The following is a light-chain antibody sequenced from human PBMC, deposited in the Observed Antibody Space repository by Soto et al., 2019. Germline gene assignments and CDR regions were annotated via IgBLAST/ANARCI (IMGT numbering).Light chain of an antibody. J-gene: IGKJ4*01. V-gene: IGKV1-39*01. CDR2: AAS. Sequence: DIQMTQSPSSLSASVGDRVTITCRASQSISSYLNWYQQKPGKAPNLLIYAASNLQSGVPSRFSGSGSGTEFTLTISSLQPEAFATYYCQQSYSTPRAFGGGTKVEIK. CDR3: QQSYSTPRA. CDR1: QSISSY.